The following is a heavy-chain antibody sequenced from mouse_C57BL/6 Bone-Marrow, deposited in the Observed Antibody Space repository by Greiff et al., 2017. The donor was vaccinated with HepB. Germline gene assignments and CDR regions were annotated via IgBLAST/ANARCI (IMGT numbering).Heavy chain of an antibody. Sequence: QVTLKESGPGILQPSPTLSLSCSFSGFSLSTFGMGVGWIRQPSGKGLEWLAHIWWDDDKYYNPALKSRLTISKDTSKSQVFLKIANVDTADTATYYCARVRLKGNYFDYGGQGTTITVSA. CDR1: GFSLSTFGMG. D-gene: IGHD1-2*01. CDR2: IWWDDDK. V-gene: IGHV8-8*01. J-gene: IGHJ2*01. CDR3: ARVRLKGNYFDY.